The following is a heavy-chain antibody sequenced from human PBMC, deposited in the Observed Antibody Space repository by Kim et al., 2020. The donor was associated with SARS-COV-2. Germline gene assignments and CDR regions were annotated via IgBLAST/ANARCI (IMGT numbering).Heavy chain of an antibody. J-gene: IGHJ4*02. V-gene: IGHV4-4*09. D-gene: IGHD1-26*01. Sequence: GGSNYNPSLKSRVTSSVDTSKNQVSLKLSSVTAADTAVYYCASLGGTYDYWGQGTLVTVSS. CDR3: ASLGGTYDY. CDR2: GGS.